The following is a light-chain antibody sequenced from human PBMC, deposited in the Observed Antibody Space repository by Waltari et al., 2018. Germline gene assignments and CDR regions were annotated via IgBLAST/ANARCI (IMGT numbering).Light chain of an antibody. CDR1: QAISSW. Sequence: DIQMTQSPSSVSASVGDRVTITCRASQAISSWLAWYQQKPGKAPKLLVYAASSLQSGVPSRFSGSGFGTDFTLTISCLQPEDFATYFCQQFDTFPLTFGQGTRLEIK. V-gene: IGKV1-12*01. J-gene: IGKJ5*01. CDR2: AAS. CDR3: QQFDTFPLT.